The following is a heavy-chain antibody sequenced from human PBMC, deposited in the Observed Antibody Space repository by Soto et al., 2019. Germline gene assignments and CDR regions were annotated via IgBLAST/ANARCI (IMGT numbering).Heavy chain of an antibody. J-gene: IGHJ1*01. D-gene: IGHD6-19*01. CDR3: AKDQSIAVAGPSEYFQH. V-gene: IGHV3-30*18. CDR1: GFTFSSYG. Sequence: GGSLRLSCAASGFTFSSYGMHWVHQAPGKGLEWVAVISYDGSNKYYADSVKGRFTISRDNSKNTLYLQMNSLRAEDTAVYYCAKDQSIAVAGPSEYFQHWGQGTLVTVSS. CDR2: ISYDGSNK.